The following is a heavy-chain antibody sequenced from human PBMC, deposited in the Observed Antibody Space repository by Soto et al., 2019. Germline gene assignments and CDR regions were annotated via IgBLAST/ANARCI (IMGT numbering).Heavy chain of an antibody. V-gene: IGHV1-69*13. CDR2: ISPIFGTT. CDR1: GATFCNSA. Sequence: SVKVSCKASGATFCNSAFSWVRQAPGQGLQWLGGISPIFGTTKYAQSFQGRVSITADESTTTTYMELTSLRSDDTAVYYCARLEESGGYFTSPIDPRGQGTMVTVAS. CDR3: ARLEESGGYFTSPIDP. J-gene: IGHJ5*02. D-gene: IGHD3-22*01.